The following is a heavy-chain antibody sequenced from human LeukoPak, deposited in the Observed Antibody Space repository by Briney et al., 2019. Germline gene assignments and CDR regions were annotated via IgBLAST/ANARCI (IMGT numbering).Heavy chain of an antibody. CDR3: ARRPVEMAAIREDNWLDP. CDR1: GASISGPS. CDR2: IYYSGAT. J-gene: IGHJ5*02. Sequence: SETLSLTCTVSGASISGPSWNWIRQPPGKGLEWIGRIYYSGATNYNPSLKGRVTMSIDTSKNQFSLKLSSVAAADTAVYYCARRPVEMAAIREDNWLDPWGQGTLVTVSS. D-gene: IGHD5-24*01. V-gene: IGHV4-59*08.